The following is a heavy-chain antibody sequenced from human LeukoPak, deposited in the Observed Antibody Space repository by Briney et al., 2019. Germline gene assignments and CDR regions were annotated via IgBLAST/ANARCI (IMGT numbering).Heavy chain of an antibody. D-gene: IGHD3-10*01. J-gene: IGHJ5*02. Sequence: PGGSLRLSCAASGFTFSSYAMNWVRQAPRKGLEWVSIIGGSDGTTYYADSVKGRFTISRDNFQNTLYLQMNSLRAEDTAVYYCARRNAAYGPFDPWGQGTLVTVSS. CDR3: ARRNAAYGPFDP. CDR1: GFTFSSYA. CDR2: IGGSDGTT. V-gene: IGHV3-23*01.